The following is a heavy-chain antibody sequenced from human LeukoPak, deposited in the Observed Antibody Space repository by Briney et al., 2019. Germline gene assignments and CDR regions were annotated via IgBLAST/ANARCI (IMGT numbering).Heavy chain of an antibody. CDR2: IHDSGST. CDR3: ARGTSFDY. V-gene: IGHV4-30-4*01. J-gene: IGHJ4*02. CDR1: GASISSGDYH. Sequence: SETLSLTCTVSGASISSGDYHWNWIRQPPGKGLEWIGFIHDSGSTYYNPSLKSRVTISVDTSKSQFSLKLSSVTAADTAVYYCARGTSFDYWGQGTLVTVSS. D-gene: IGHD2-2*01.